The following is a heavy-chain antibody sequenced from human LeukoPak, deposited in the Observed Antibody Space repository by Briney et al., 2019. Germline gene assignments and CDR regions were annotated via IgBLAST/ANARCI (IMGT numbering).Heavy chain of an antibody. J-gene: IGHJ4*02. CDR3: ARDSRRIAVAGRFDY. Sequence: PGGSLRLSCAASGFTFSSYWMSWVRRAPGKGLEWVANIKQDGSEKYYVDSVKGRFTISRDNSKNTLYLQMNSLRAEDTAVYYCARDSRRIAVAGRFDYWGQGTLVTVSS. D-gene: IGHD6-19*01. V-gene: IGHV3-7*01. CDR2: IKQDGSEK. CDR1: GFTFSSYW.